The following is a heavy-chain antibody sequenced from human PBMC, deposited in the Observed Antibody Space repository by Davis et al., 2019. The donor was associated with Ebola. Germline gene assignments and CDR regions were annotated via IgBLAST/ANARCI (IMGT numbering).Heavy chain of an antibody. CDR1: GFTFSSYA. D-gene: IGHD1-14*01. V-gene: IGHV3-30-3*01. J-gene: IGHJ6*03. Sequence: GESLKISCAASGFTFSSYAMHWVRQAPGKGLEWVAVISYDGSNKYYADSVKGRFTISRDNSKNTLYLQMNSLRAEDTAVYYCARSRNRGIYYYYYYMDVWGKGTTVTVSS. CDR2: ISYDGSNK. CDR3: ARSRNRGIYYYYYYMDV.